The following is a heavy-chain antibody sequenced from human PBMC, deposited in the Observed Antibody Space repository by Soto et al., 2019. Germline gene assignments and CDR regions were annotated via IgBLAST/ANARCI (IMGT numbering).Heavy chain of an antibody. CDR1: GGSISSGGYS. J-gene: IGHJ6*02. D-gene: IGHD1-26*01. CDR3: AKNSGSYQFDYRYGMDV. CDR2: IYHSGST. V-gene: IGHV4-30-2*01. Sequence: PSETLSLTCAVSGGSISSGGYSWSWIRQPPGKGLEWIGYIYHSGSTYYNPSLKSRATISMDTSKNQFSLKLTSVTAADSAVYYCAKNSGSYQFDYRYGMDVWGQGTTVTVSS.